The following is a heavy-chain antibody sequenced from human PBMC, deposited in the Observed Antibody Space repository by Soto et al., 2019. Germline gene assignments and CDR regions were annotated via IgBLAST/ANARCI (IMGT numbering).Heavy chain of an antibody. Sequence: GVLRLSCAASGFTFSSHAMNWVRQAPGKGLEWVSVIYSDGSTYYADSVKGRFIISRDNSNNTLYFQMNSLRAEDTAVYYCATLTKYDILSGFYPFWGQGTLVIVXS. D-gene: IGHD3-9*01. CDR2: IYSDGST. J-gene: IGHJ4*02. CDR1: GFTFSSHA. CDR3: ATLTKYDILSGFYPF. V-gene: IGHV3-66*01.